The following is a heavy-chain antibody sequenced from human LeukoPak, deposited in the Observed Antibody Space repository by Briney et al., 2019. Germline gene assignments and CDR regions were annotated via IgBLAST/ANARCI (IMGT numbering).Heavy chain of an antibody. J-gene: IGHJ6*02. V-gene: IGHV1-46*01. CDR1: GYTFTSYH. CDR2: INPSEGST. CDR3: ARSDKMDV. Sequence: EASVKVSCKASGYTFTSYHIHWVRQVPGQGLEWMGVINPSEGSTDYAQKFQDRVSLTRDTSTSTVYMDLSRLRCEDTAVYYCARSDKMDVWGQGTTVTVSS.